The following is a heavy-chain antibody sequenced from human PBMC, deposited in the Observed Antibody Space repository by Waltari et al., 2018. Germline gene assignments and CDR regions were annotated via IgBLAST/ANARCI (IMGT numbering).Heavy chain of an antibody. J-gene: IGHJ4*02. CDR2: IRYDGSNK. Sequence: QVQLVESGGGVVQPGGSLRLSCAASGFTFSSYGLPWVRQAPGKGLEWVAFIRYDGSNKYYADSVKGRFTISRDNSKNTLYLQMNSLRAEDTAVYYCAKDEAAEDDYWGQGTLVTVSS. D-gene: IGHD6-25*01. CDR3: AKDEAAEDDY. CDR1: GFTFSSYG. V-gene: IGHV3-30*02.